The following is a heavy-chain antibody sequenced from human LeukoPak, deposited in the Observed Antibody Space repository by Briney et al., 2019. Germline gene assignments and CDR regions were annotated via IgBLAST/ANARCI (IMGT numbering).Heavy chain of an antibody. CDR1: GGTFSSYT. V-gene: IGHV1-69*02. Sequence: SVKVSCKASGGTFSSYTISWVRQAPGQGLEWMGRIIPILGIANYAQKFQGRVTITADKSTSTAYMELSSLRSEDTAVYYCARGVHNGYSYGTYFDYWGQGTLVSVSS. CDR2: IIPILGIA. D-gene: IGHD5-18*01. J-gene: IGHJ4*02. CDR3: ARGVHNGYSYGTYFDY.